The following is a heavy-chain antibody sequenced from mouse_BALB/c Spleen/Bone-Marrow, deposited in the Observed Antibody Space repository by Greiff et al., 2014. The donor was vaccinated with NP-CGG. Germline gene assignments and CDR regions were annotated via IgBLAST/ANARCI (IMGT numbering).Heavy chain of an antibody. Sequence: QVQLKQSGPGLVAPSQSLSITCTVSGFSLTTYGVHWVRQPPGKGLEWLGVIWTDGSTNYNSALMSRLSIRKDNSKSQIYLKMNRMQTDDTAMYYCARITKATGAMDYWGQGTSVTVSS. J-gene: IGHJ4*01. CDR1: GFSLTTYG. V-gene: IGHV2-9*02. CDR2: IWTDGST. D-gene: IGHD1-2*01. CDR3: ARITKATGAMDY.